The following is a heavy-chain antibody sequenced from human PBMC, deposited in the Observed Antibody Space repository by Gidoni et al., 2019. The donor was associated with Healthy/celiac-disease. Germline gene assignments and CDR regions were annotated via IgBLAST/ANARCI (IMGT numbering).Heavy chain of an antibody. J-gene: IGHJ3*02. CDR3: ATPGYSSGWYGVGAFDI. V-gene: IGHV4-39*01. D-gene: IGHD6-19*01. CDR2: IYYSGST. Sequence: QLQLQESGPGLVTPSDTLSLTCTVSGGSISSSSYYWGWIRQPPGKGLEWIGSIYYSGSTYYNPSLKSRVTISVDTSKNQFSLKLSSVTAADTAVYYCATPGYSSGWYGVGAFDIWGQGTMVTVSS. CDR1: GGSISSSSYY.